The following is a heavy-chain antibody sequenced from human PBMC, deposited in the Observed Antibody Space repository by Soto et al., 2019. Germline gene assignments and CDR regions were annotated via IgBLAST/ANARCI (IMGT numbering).Heavy chain of an antibody. CDR1: GCSISTYY. D-gene: IGHD3-3*01. CDR3: ARQIGDDPFDV. Sequence: XETLSLTCTVSGCSISTYYWNWIRQSPGKGLEWIGYIYRTGSAHYNPSLNGRVAISLDTSRNRFSLKLNSVTAADTAVYFCARQIGDDPFDVWGQGPMVTVSS. V-gene: IGHV4-59*01. CDR2: IYRTGSA. J-gene: IGHJ3*01.